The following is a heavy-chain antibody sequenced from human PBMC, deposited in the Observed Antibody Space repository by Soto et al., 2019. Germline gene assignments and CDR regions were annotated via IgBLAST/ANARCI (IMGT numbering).Heavy chain of an antibody. CDR2: IIPILGIA. Sequence: QVQLVQSGAEVKKPGSSVKVSCKASGGTFSSYTISWVRQAPGQGLEWMGRIIPILGIANYAQKFQGRVTITADKSTSTAYMELSSLRSEDTAVYYCARMLVVVPATLHGMDVWGQGTTVTVSS. CDR1: GGTFSSYT. V-gene: IGHV1-69*02. J-gene: IGHJ6*02. D-gene: IGHD2-2*01. CDR3: ARMLVVVPATLHGMDV.